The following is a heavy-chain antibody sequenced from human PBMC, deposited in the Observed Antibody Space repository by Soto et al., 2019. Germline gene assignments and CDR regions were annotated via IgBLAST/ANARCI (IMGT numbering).Heavy chain of an antibody. CDR1: GFTFSSYA. CDR2: ISYDGSNK. D-gene: IGHD3-10*01. CDR3: ARGSHGY. J-gene: IGHJ4*02. V-gene: IGHV3-30-3*01. Sequence: GGSLRLSCAASGFTFSSYAMHWVRQAPGKGLEWVAVISYDGSNKYYADSVKGRFTISRDNSKNTLYLQMNSLRAEDTAVYYCARGSHGYWGQGTLVTVSS.